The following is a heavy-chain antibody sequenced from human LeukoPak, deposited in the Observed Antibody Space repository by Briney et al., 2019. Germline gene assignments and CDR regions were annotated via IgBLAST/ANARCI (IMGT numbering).Heavy chain of an antibody. J-gene: IGHJ4*02. Sequence: SETLSLTCAVYGGCFSGYYWSWIRQPPGKGLEWIGEINHSGSTNYNPSLKSRVTISEDTSKNQFSLKLSSVTAADTAVNYCARQAGGYWGQGTLVTVSS. D-gene: IGHD6-13*01. CDR3: ARQAGGY. V-gene: IGHV4-34*01. CDR2: INHSGST. CDR1: GGCFSGYY.